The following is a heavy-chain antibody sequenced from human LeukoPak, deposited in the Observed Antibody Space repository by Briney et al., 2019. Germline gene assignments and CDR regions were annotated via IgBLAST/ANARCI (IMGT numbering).Heavy chain of an antibody. CDR3: ARAPPYSYGYGDY. D-gene: IGHD5-18*01. V-gene: IGHV3-48*01. CDR1: GFTFSSYS. CDR2: ISSSSNTI. J-gene: IGHJ4*02. Sequence: GGSLRLSCAASGFTFSSYSMNWVRQAPGKGLEWVSYISSSSNTIYYADSVKGRFTISRDNAKNSLYLQMNSLRAEDTAVYYCARAPPYSYGYGDYWGQGTLVTVSS.